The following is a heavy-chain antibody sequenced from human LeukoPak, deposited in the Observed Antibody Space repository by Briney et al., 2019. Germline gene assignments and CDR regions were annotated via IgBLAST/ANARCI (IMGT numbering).Heavy chain of an antibody. Sequence: PGGSLRLSCAASGFTFSSYAMSWVRQAPGKGLEWVSAISGSGGSTYYADSVKGRFTISRDNSKNTLYLQMNSLRAEDTAVYYCANSPLWPKRGTTYYFDYWGQGTLVTVSS. V-gene: IGHV3-23*01. CDR2: ISGSGGST. CDR1: GFTFSSYA. D-gene: IGHD1-14*01. CDR3: ANSPLWPKRGTTYYFDY. J-gene: IGHJ4*02.